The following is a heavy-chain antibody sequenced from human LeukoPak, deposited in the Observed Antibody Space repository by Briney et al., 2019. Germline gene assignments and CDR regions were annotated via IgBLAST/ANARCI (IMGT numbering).Heavy chain of an antibody. V-gene: IGHV5-10-1*01. Sequence: GESLKISCKASGYSFTNYWIYWVRQMPGKGLEWMGRIDPSDSYPNYSPSFQGHVTISVDKSISTAYLQWSSLKASDTAMYYCARHPEQSSGYWGRGTLVTVSS. J-gene: IGHJ4*02. CDR3: ARHPEQSSGY. D-gene: IGHD6-19*01. CDR1: GYSFTNYW. CDR2: IDPSDSYP.